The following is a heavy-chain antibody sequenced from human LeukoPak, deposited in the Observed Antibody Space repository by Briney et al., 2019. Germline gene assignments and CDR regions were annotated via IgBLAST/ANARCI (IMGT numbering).Heavy chain of an antibody. D-gene: IGHD6-19*01. Sequence: GGSLRLSCAASGFTFSNYDMSWVRQAPGKGLEWVSSSSDSGGSTYYADSVKGRFTISRDNSKNTLYLQMTNLRAADTAVYYCAKDLSRAVAADWFDPWDQGSLVTVSS. J-gene: IGHJ5*02. CDR1: GFTFSNYD. CDR2: SSDSGGST. CDR3: AKDLSRAVAADWFDP. V-gene: IGHV3-23*01.